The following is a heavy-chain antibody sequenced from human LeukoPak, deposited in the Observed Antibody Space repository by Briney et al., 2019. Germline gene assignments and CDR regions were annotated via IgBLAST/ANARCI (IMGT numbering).Heavy chain of an antibody. CDR1: GFTFTRNA. J-gene: IGHJ4*02. V-gene: IGHV3-23*01. CDR3: AKAHCSSTSCSRADN. Sequence: GGSLRLSCAASGFTFTRNAMAWVRQAPGKGLEWVTAIDGSGGTTFYADSVKGRVTISRVQSTNTVYLQMNSLRADDTAVYYCAKAHCSSTSCSRADNWGQGTLVTVSS. CDR2: IDGSGGTT. D-gene: IGHD2-2*01.